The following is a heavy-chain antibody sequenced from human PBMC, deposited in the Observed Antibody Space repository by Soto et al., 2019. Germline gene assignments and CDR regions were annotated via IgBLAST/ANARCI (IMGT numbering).Heavy chain of an antibody. CDR3: ARDMEKGGGSEGFDY. V-gene: IGHV1-2*02. Sequence: ASVKVSCKASGDAFTANYIHWVRQAPGQGFEWMGWINPKSGGTKYPQKFQGRVTMTRDTSLSTVYMTLTRLTSDDTAVYYCARDMEKGGGSEGFDYWGQGTLVTVSS. J-gene: IGHJ4*02. CDR1: GDAFTANY. D-gene: IGHD2-15*01. CDR2: INPKSGGT.